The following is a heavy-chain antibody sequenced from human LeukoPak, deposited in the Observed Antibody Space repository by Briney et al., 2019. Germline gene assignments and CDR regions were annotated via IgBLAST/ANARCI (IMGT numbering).Heavy chain of an antibody. CDR3: ARRILRFLEWLPFDP. V-gene: IGHV4-31*03. D-gene: IGHD3-3*01. CDR1: GGSISSGGYY. CDR2: IYYSGST. J-gene: IGHJ5*02. Sequence: SETLSLTCTVSGGSISSGGYYWSWIRQHPGKGLEWIGYIYYSGSTYYNPSLKSRVTISVDTSKNQFSLKLSSVTAADTAVYYCARRILRFLEWLPFDPWGQGTLVTVSS.